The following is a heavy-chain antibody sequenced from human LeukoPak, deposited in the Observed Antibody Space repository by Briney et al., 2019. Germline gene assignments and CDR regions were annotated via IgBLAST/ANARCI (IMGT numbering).Heavy chain of an antibody. CDR2: INPNSGGT. CDR1: GYTFTGYY. Sequence: ASVTVSCKASGYTFTGYYMHWVRQAPGQGLEWMGWINPNSGGTNYAQKFQGRVTMTRDTSISTAYMELSRLRSDDTAVYYCARARIVVVITGAFDIWGQGTMVTVSS. CDR3: ARARIVVVITGAFDI. D-gene: IGHD3-22*01. J-gene: IGHJ3*02. V-gene: IGHV1-2*02.